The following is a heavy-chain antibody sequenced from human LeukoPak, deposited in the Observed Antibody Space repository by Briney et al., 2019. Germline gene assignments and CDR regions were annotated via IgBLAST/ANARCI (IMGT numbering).Heavy chain of an antibody. CDR3: ASWRSSTSTNSFDY. CDR1: GGSISSSSYY. V-gene: IGHV4-39*07. Sequence: SETRSLTCTVSGGSISSSSYYWRWIRQPPGKGLEWIGEINHSGSTNYNPSLKSRVTISVDTSKNQFSLKLSSVTAADTAVYYCASWRSSTSTNSFDYWGQGTLVTVSS. D-gene: IGHD2-2*01. J-gene: IGHJ4*02. CDR2: INHSGST.